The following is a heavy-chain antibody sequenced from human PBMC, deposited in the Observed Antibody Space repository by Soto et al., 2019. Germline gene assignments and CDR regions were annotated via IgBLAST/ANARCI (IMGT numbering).Heavy chain of an antibody. D-gene: IGHD6-6*01. V-gene: IGHV1-18*01. Sequence: ASVKVSCKASGYTFATYGITWVRQAPGQGLGWVAWISVYSGNTNYAQRVQGRVTLTRDTFTSTAYMELRSLRSDDTAVYYCARARAEYSSSFSYYFDSWGQGTLVTVSS. CDR1: GYTFATYG. J-gene: IGHJ4*02. CDR3: ARARAEYSSSFSYYFDS. CDR2: ISVYSGNT.